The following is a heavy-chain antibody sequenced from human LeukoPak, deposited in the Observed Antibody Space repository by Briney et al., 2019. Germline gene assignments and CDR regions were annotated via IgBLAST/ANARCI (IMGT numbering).Heavy chain of an antibody. Sequence: SETLSLTCTVSGGSISSYYWSWIRQPPGKGLEWIGYIYYCGSTNYNPSLKSRVTISVDTSKNQFSLKLSSVTAADTAVYYCARADPLGYYYYGMDVWGQGTTVTVSS. CDR3: ARADPLGYYYYGMDV. CDR1: GGSISSYY. CDR2: IYYCGST. V-gene: IGHV4-59*01. J-gene: IGHJ6*02.